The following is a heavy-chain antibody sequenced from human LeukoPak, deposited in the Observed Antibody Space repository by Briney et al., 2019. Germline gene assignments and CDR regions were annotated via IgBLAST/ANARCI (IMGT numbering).Heavy chain of an antibody. CDR3: AKGTAIFWFDP. CDR1: GFTFSSYA. D-gene: IGHD2-21*02. V-gene: IGHV3-23*01. CDR2: ISGSGDST. Sequence: GGSLRLSCAASGFTFSSYAMSWVRQAPGKGLEWVSTISGSGDSTYYADSVKGRFTISRDNSKNTLYLQMNSLRAVDTAVYYCAKGTAIFWFDPWGQGTLVTVSS. J-gene: IGHJ5*02.